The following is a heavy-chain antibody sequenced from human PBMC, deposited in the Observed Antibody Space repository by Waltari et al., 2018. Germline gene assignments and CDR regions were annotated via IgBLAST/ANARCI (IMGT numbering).Heavy chain of an antibody. CDR2: IRSKAYGGTT. V-gene: IGHV3-49*02. J-gene: IGHJ6*02. D-gene: IGHD3-3*01. Sequence: VQLQESGPGLVKPSGTLSLTCAVSGGSISSSNWWSWVRQPPGKGLEWVGFIRSKAYGGTTEYAASVKGRFTISRDDSKSIAYLQMNSLKTEDTAVYYCTRPSYDFWVVNYYGMDVWGQGTTVTVSS. CDR1: GGSISSSNW. CDR3: TRPSYDFWVVNYYGMDV.